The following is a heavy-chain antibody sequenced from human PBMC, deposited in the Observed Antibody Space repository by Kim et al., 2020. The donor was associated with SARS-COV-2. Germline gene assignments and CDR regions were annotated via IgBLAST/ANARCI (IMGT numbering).Heavy chain of an antibody. CDR3: TTDIKYYDYVWGSYRYDY. V-gene: IGHV3-15*01. J-gene: IGHJ4*02. D-gene: IGHD3-16*02. Sequence: KGRFTISRDDSKNTLYLQMNSLKTEDTAVYYCTTDIKYYDYVWGSYRYDYWGQGTLVTVSS.